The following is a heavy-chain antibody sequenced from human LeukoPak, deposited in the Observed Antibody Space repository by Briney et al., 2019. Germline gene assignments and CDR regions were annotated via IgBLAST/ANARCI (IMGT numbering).Heavy chain of an antibody. D-gene: IGHD2-21*01. Sequence: PSETLSLTCTVCGVSISTSTHYWAWIRQPPGKGLEWIESMFYRGSTYYNASLKSRVTLSVDTSKNQFSLRVSSVTAAETAVYYCARHLNNCGDDCYIFDYWGQGTLVTVSS. CDR2: MFYRGST. CDR1: GVSISTSTHY. J-gene: IGHJ4*02. CDR3: ARHLNNCGDDCYIFDY. V-gene: IGHV4-39*01.